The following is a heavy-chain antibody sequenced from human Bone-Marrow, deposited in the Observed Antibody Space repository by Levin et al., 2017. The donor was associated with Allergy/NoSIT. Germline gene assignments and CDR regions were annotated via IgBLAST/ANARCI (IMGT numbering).Heavy chain of an antibody. CDR1: GFSVSSTF. D-gene: IGHD2-15*01. CDR3: ARDKRSGGVTPDWYFDL. Sequence: GGSLRLSCAASGFSVSSTFLAWVRQSPGEGLEWISYISSSGSTKYYADSVKGRFTISTKNSLYLQMNSLRADDTAIYYCARDKRSGGVTPDWYFDLWGRGTLVIVSS. V-gene: IGHV3-48*01. J-gene: IGHJ2*01. CDR2: ISSSGSTK.